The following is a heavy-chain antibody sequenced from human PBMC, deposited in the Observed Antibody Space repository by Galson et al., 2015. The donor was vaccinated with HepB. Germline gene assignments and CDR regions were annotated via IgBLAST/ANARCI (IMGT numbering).Heavy chain of an antibody. CDR3: ARDRPYGDYVFGAYDI. CDR2: INKDGSHI. Sequence: SLRLSCAASEFSFSLYSLNWVRQAPGKGLEWVSSINKDGSHIYYADSARGRFTISRDNTKNSLYLQMNSLRDEDTAVYYCARDRPYGDYVFGAYDIWGQGTRVTVSS. CDR1: EFSFSLYS. V-gene: IGHV3-21*06. J-gene: IGHJ3*02. D-gene: IGHD4-17*01.